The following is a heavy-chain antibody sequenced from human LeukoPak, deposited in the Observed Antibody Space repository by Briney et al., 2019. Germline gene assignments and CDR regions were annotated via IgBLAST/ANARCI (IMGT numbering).Heavy chain of an antibody. CDR3: AKGGRLYFDY. Sequence: GGSLRLSCAASGFTFSSYGMHWVRQAPGKGLEWVAVISYDGSNKYYADSVKGRFTISRDNSKNTLNLQMNSLRAEDTAVYYCAKGGRLYFDYWGQGTLVTVSS. V-gene: IGHV3-30*18. CDR1: GFTFSSYG. CDR2: ISYDGSNK. J-gene: IGHJ4*02. D-gene: IGHD2-21*02.